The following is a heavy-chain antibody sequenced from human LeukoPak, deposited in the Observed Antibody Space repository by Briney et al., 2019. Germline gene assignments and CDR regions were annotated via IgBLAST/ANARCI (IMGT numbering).Heavy chain of an antibody. V-gene: IGHV4-39*01. J-gene: IGHJ4*02. D-gene: IGHD6-19*01. CDR3: ARRGGWYYFDY. Sequence: SETLSLTCGVSGGSISSTNWWSWVRQPPGKGLEWIGTFYYSGSTYYNPSLKSRVTISVDTSKNQFSLKLNSVTAADTAVYYCARRGGWYYFDYWGQGTLVTVSS. CDR1: GGSISSTNW. CDR2: FYYSGST.